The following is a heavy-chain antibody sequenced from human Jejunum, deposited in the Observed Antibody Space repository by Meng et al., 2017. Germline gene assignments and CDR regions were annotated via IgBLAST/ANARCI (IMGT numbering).Heavy chain of an antibody. D-gene: IGHD6-19*01. CDR1: GFTLSSYL. Sequence: GGSLRLSCAASGFTLSSYLMHWVRQAPGKGLVWVSRINGDGATTFYADSVKGRFTISRDNAKNTLYLQMNSLRAEDTAAYYCVREGRYSSGWYDWNYWGQGTLVTVSS. V-gene: IGHV3-74*01. CDR2: INGDGATT. CDR3: VREGRYSSGWYDWNY. J-gene: IGHJ4*02.